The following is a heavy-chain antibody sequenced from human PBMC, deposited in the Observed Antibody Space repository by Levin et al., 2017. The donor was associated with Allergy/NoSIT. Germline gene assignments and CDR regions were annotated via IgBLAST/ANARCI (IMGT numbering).Heavy chain of an antibody. CDR3: ARPLGYSSGWSHFDY. CDR1: GFTFSSYA. V-gene: IGHV3-30*04. J-gene: IGHJ4*02. Sequence: GGSLRLSCAASGFTFSSYAMHWVRQAPGKGLEWVAVISYDGSNKYYADSVKGRFTISRDNSKNTLYLQMNSLRAEDTAVYYCARPLGYSSGWSHFDYWGQGTLVTVSS. CDR2: ISYDGSNK. D-gene: IGHD6-19*01.